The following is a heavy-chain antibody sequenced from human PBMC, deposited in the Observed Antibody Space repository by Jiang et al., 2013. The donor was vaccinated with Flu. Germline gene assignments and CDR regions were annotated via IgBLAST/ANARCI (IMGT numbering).Heavy chain of an antibody. Sequence: SGAEVKKPGASVRVSCKVSGYTLTELSMHWVRQAPGKGLEWVGGFDPEDGETVSAQRFQGRVIMTENTSTDTAYMELSSLRSEDTAVYYCATRYYDSTAYYFDYWGQGTLVTVSS. CDR3: ATRYYDSTAYYFDY. CDR2: FDPEDGET. CDR1: GYTLTELS. J-gene: IGHJ4*02. D-gene: IGHD3-22*01. V-gene: IGHV1-24*01.